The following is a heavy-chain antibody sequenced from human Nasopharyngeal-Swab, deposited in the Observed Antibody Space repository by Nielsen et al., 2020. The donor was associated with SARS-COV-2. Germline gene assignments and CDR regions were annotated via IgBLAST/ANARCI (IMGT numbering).Heavy chain of an antibody. CDR3: ARDPDYDFWSGYSKSFDY. CDR2: ISSSSSTI. D-gene: IGHD3-3*01. CDR1: GFTFSRYS. J-gene: IGHJ4*02. V-gene: IGHV3-48*04. Sequence: GGSLRLSCAASGFTFSRYSMNWVRQAPGKGLEWVSNISSSSSTIYYADSVKGRFTISRDNAKNSLYLQMNSLRAEDTAVYYCARDPDYDFWSGYSKSFDYWGQGTLVTVSS.